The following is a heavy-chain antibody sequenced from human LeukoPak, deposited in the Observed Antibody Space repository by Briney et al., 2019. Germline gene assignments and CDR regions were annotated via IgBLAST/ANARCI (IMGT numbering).Heavy chain of an antibody. J-gene: IGHJ4*02. CDR1: GESFSSYY. CDR3: ASRPGGQRLVREGNADYYFDY. D-gene: IGHD6-13*01. CDR2: INHSGST. Sequence: SETLSLTCAVYGESFSSYYWSWIRQPPGKGLEWIGEINHSGSTNYNPSLKSRVTISVDTSKNQFSLKLSSVTAADTAVYYCASRPGGQRLVREGNADYYFDYWGQGTLVTVSS. V-gene: IGHV4-34*01.